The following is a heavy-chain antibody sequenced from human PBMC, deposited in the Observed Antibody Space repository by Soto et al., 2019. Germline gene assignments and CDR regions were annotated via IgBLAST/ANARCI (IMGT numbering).Heavy chain of an antibody. CDR3: AHRVEGYVSGWSQVCFDY. V-gene: IGHV2-5*02. D-gene: IGHD6-19*01. CDR1: GFSLSSGVG. J-gene: IGHJ4*02. Sequence: QITLKESGPTLVKPTQTLTLTCTFSGFSLSSGVGVGWIRQSPGKALEWLAVIYWDDDKRYSSSLQSRVTISKDTAKHQVVLTMSNMDPVDTATYYCAHRVEGYVSGWSQVCFDYWGQGALVTVSS. CDR2: IYWDDDK.